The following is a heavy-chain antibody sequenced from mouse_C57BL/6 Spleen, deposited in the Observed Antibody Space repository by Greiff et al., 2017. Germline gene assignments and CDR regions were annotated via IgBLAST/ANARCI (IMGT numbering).Heavy chain of an antibody. V-gene: IGHV1-15*01. CDR1: GYTFTDYE. CDR3: TRGVTSEGDYFDH. CDR2: IDPETGGT. J-gene: IGHJ2*01. Sequence: VQLQQSGAELVRPGASVTLSCKASGYTFTDYEMHWVKQTPVHGLEWIGAIDPETGGTAYNQKFKGKAILTADKSSSTAYMELRSLTSEDSAVYYRTRGVTSEGDYFDHRGQGTTPT. D-gene: IGHD2-2*01.